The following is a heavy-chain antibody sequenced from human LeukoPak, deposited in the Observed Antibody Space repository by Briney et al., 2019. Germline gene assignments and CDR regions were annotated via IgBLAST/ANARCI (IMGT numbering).Heavy chain of an antibody. CDR2: IYYSGST. CDR3: ASSAEYGDYEYYYYGMDV. Sequence: SETLSLTCTVSGGSISSGDYYWSWIRQPPGKGLEWIGYIYYSGSTYYNPSLKSRVTISVDTSKNQFSLKLSSVTAADTAVYYCASSAEYGDYEYYYYGMDVWGQGTTVTVSS. CDR1: GGSISSGDYY. V-gene: IGHV4-30-4*01. D-gene: IGHD4-17*01. J-gene: IGHJ6*02.